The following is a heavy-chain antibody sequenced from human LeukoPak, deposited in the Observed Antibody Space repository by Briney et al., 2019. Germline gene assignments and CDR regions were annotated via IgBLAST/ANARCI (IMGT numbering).Heavy chain of an antibody. CDR2: ISGSGGST. D-gene: IGHD3-10*01. J-gene: IGHJ4*02. V-gene: IGHV3-23*01. CDR1: GFTFSSYA. Sequence: PGGSLRLSCAASGFTFSSYAMGWVRQAPGKGLEWVSAISGSGGSTYYADSVKGRFTISRDNSKNTLYLQMNSLRAEDTAVYYCATGEDYQYYFDYWGQGTLVTVSS. CDR3: ATGEDYQYYFDY.